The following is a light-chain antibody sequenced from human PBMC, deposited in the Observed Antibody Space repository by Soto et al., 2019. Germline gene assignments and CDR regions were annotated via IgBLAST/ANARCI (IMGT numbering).Light chain of an antibody. CDR3: ETWDSNTRV. V-gene: IGLV4-60*02. J-gene: IGLJ3*02. CDR1: SGHSSYI. Sequence: QPVLTQSSSASASLGSSVKLTCTLSSGHSSYIIAWHQQQPGKAPRYLMKLEGSGSYNKGSGVPDRFSGSSSGADRYLTISKLQFEDEADYYCETWDSNTRVFGGGTKLTVL. CDR2: LEGSGSY.